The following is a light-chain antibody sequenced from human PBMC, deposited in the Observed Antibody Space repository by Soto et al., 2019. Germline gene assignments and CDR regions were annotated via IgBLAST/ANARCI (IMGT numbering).Light chain of an antibody. V-gene: IGKV1-39*01. CDR3: QQSYSTPRT. Sequence: IQMTHSPSTLSASVGDIVTMTFRASQSISNWLAWYQQKPGTAPKVLIYHASNLQSGVPSRFSGSGSGTDFTLTISSLQPEDFATYYCQQSYSTPRTFGQGTKVDIK. J-gene: IGKJ1*01. CDR1: QSISNW. CDR2: HAS.